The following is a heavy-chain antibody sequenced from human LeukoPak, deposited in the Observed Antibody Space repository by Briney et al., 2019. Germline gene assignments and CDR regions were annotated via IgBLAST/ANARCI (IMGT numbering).Heavy chain of an antibody. D-gene: IGHD1-7*01. CDR3: ARDGRTWVH. CDR1: GFNLNDYY. V-gene: IGHV3-11*01. Sequence: GGSLRLSCAASGFNLNDYYMSWLRQAPGKGLEWISGISNSASNRGGTPYYADSVKGRFTVSRDTAGNSVYLQMNSLRPEDTAVYFCARDGRTWVHWGQGTLVTVSS. CDR2: ISNSASNRGGTP. J-gene: IGHJ4*02.